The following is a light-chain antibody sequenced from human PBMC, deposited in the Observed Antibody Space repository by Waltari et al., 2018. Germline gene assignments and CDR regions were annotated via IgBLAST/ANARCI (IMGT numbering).Light chain of an antibody. CDR3: SLYMGSGIWV. CDR2: KGN. V-gene: IGLV8-61*01. J-gene: IGLJ3*02. Sequence: QTVVTQEPSSSVSPGGTVTPTCTLSSGSLSTTSYATWYQQTPGQAPRTLVYKGNSRSSGVPDRFSGSILGNKAALTITGAQADDECDYYSSLYMGSGIWVFGGGTKLTVL. CDR1: SGSLSTTSY.